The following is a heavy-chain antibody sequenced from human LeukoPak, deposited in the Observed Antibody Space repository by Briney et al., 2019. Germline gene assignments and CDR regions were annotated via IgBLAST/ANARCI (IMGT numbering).Heavy chain of an antibody. CDR2: INPNSGGT. J-gene: IGHJ5*02. D-gene: IGHD4-17*01. CDR3: AREIGTVTSPFDP. CDR1: GYTFTGYY. Sequence: ASVKVSCKASGYTFTGYYMHWVRQAPGQGLEWMGWINPNSGGTNYAQKFQGRVTMTRDTSISTAYMELSRLRSDDTAVYYCAREIGTVTSPFDPWGQGTLVTVFS. V-gene: IGHV1-2*02.